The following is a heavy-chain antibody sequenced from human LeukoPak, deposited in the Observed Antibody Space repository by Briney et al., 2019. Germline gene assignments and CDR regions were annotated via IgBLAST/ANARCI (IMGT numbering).Heavy chain of an antibody. D-gene: IGHD6-19*01. Sequence: GGSLRLSCAASGFAFSIFWMHRVRRVPGKGPVWVSRINSDGSSTDYADSVKGRFTISRDNAKNTLYLQMNSLRTEDTAVYYCARRWAVAAVDYWGQGTLVTVSS. CDR1: GFAFSIFW. J-gene: IGHJ4*02. V-gene: IGHV3-74*01. CDR3: ARRWAVAAVDY. CDR2: INSDGSST.